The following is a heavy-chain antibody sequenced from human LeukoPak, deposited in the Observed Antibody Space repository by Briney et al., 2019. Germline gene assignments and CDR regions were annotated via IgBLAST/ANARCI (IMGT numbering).Heavy chain of an antibody. D-gene: IGHD6-19*01. CDR1: GFTFSSYG. Sequence: PGGSLRLSCAASGFTFSSYGMHWVRQAPGKGLEWVAFIRYDGSNKYYADSVKGRFTISRDNSKNTLYLQMNSLRAEDTAVYYCAKDRGSISSGWYPYYFDYWGQGTLVTVSS. V-gene: IGHV3-30*02. CDR2: IRYDGSNK. J-gene: IGHJ4*02. CDR3: AKDRGSISSGWYPYYFDY.